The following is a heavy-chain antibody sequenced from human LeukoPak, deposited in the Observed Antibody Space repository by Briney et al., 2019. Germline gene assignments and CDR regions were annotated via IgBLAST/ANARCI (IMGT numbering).Heavy chain of an antibody. V-gene: IGHV4-31*03. Sequence: SETLSLTCTVSSGSISSGVYYWSWIRQYPGEGLEWIGYIHYSGPTYSNPSLESRVTISVDTSKNQFSLNLSSVTAADTAVYYCARSHDSSGFPFDYWGQGTPVTVSS. D-gene: IGHD3-22*01. CDR3: ARSHDSSGFPFDY. CDR2: IHYSGPT. J-gene: IGHJ4*02. CDR1: SGSISSGVYY.